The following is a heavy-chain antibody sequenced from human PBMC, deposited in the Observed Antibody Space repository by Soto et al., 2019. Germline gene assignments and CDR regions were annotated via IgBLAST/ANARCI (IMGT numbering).Heavy chain of an antibody. J-gene: IGHJ6*02. CDR2: IYYSGST. D-gene: IGHD3-3*01. Sequence: SETLSLTCTFSGGSISSGGYYWSWIRQHPGKGLEWIGYIYYSGSTYYNPSLKSRVTISVDTSKNQFSLKLSSVTAADTAVYYCARVSAFGVVISYYYGMDVWGQGTTVTVSS. V-gene: IGHV4-31*03. CDR3: ARVSAFGVVISYYYGMDV. CDR1: GGSISSGGYY.